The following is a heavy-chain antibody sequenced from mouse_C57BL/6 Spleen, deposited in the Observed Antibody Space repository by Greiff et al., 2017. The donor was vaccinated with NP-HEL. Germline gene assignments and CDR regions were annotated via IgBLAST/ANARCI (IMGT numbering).Heavy chain of an antibody. J-gene: IGHJ2*01. Sequence: VQLKESVAELVRPGASVKLSCTASGFNIKNTYMHWVKQRPEQGLEWIGRIDPANGNTKYAPKFQGKATITADTSSNTAYLQLSSLTSEDTAIYYCARGYGSSYCYFDYWGQGTTLTVSS. V-gene: IGHV14-3*01. CDR2: IDPANGNT. D-gene: IGHD1-1*01. CDR3: ARGYGSSYCYFDY. CDR1: GFNIKNTY.